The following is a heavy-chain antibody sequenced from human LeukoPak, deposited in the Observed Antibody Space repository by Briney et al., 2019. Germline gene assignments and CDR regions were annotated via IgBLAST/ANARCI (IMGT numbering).Heavy chain of an antibody. V-gene: IGHV5-51*01. J-gene: IGHJ4*02. Sequence: GESLKISCKGSGYSFTSYWIAWVRQMPGKGLEWMGIIYPGDSDTRYRPSFQGQVTISADKSIGTAYLQWSSLKAEDTAVYYCAKERNLEIAVAGTIFDSWGQGTPVTVSS. CDR3: AKERNLEIAVAGTIFDS. CDR1: GYSFTSYW. CDR2: IYPGDSDT. D-gene: IGHD6-19*01.